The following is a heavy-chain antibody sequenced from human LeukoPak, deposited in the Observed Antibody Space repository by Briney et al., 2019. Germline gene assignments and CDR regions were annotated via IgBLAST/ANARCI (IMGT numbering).Heavy chain of an antibody. V-gene: IGHV3-30*03. CDR3: ASNSPTADGYYSFDY. D-gene: IGHD3-10*01. Sequence: GRSLRLSCAASGFTLSSYGMHWVRQAPGKGLEWVAVISYDGSNKYYADSVKGRFTISRDNSKNTLYLQMNSLRAEDTAVYYCASNSPTADGYYSFDYWGQGTLVTVSS. CDR1: GFTLSSYG. CDR2: ISYDGSNK. J-gene: IGHJ4*02.